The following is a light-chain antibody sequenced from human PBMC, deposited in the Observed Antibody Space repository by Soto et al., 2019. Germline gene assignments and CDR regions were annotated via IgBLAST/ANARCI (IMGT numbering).Light chain of an antibody. V-gene: IGLV2-14*03. CDR1: SSDVGGYNY. Sequence: QSALTQPASVSGSPGQSITISCTGSSSDVGGYNYVSWYQQHPGKAPKLMIFDVGNRPSGVSNRFSGSKSGNTASLTISGLQAEDEVDYYCSSYTTSTTYVFGTGTKLTVL. CDR2: DVG. J-gene: IGLJ1*01. CDR3: SSYTTSTTYV.